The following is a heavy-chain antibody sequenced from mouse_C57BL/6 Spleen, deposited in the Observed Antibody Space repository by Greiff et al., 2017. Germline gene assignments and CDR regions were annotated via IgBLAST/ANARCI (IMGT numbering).Heavy chain of an antibody. CDR1: GFTFSSYG. Sequence: SGGDLVKPGGSLKLSCAASGFTFSSYGMSWVRQTPDKRLEWVATISSGGSYTYYPDSVKGRFTISRDNAKNTLYLQMSSLKSEDTAMYYCARSRDTLVRNYFDYWGQGTTLTVSS. D-gene: IGHD1-1*01. CDR3: ARSRDTLVRNYFDY. CDR2: ISSGGSYT. V-gene: IGHV5-6*01. J-gene: IGHJ2*01.